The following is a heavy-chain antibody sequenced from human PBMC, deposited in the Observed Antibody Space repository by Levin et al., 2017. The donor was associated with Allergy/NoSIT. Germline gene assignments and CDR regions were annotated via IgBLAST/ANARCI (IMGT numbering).Heavy chain of an antibody. V-gene: IGHV4-30-4*01. Sequence: SETLSLTCTVSGGSISSGDYYWSWIRQPPGTGLEWIGYIYYSGSTYYNPSLKSRVTISVDTSKNQFSLKLSSVTAADTAVYYCARDGSSAVFDYWGQGTLVTVSS. CDR3: ARDGSSAVFDY. CDR1: GGSISSGDYY. CDR2: IYYSGST. J-gene: IGHJ4*02. D-gene: IGHD6-6*01.